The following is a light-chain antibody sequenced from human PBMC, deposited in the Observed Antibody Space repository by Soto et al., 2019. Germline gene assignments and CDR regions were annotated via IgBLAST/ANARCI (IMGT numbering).Light chain of an antibody. Sequence: QSALTQPPSASGSPGQSVTISCTGTSSDVGGYNFVSWYQQHPGKAPKLMIYEVSERPSGVPDRFSGSKSGNTASLTVSGLQAEYEADYSCSSYAGSNIVVFGGGTKLTVL. J-gene: IGLJ2*01. CDR1: SSDVGGYNF. V-gene: IGLV2-8*01. CDR2: EVS. CDR3: SSYAGSNIVV.